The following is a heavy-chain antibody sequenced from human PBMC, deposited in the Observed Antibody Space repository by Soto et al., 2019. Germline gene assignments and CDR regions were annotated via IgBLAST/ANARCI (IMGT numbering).Heavy chain of an antibody. J-gene: IGHJ6*02. CDR3: ARPGSSSSRGGYYYDMDV. V-gene: IGHV3-11*06. CDR2: ISSSSSYT. CDR1: GFTFSDYY. D-gene: IGHD6-6*01. Sequence: GSLRLSCAASGFTFSDYYMSWIRQAPGKGLEWVSYISSSSSYTNYADSVKGRFTISRDNAKNSLYLQMNSLRAEDTAVYYCARPGSSSSRGGYYYDMDVWGQGTTVTVSS.